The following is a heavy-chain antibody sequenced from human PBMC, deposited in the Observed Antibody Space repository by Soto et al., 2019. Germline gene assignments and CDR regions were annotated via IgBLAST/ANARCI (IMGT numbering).Heavy chain of an antibody. J-gene: IGHJ4*02. D-gene: IGHD3-9*01. Sequence: ASVKVSCKASGYTFTGYYMHWVRQAPGQGLEWMGWTNPNSGGTNYAQKFQGRVTMTRDTSISTAYMELSRLRSDDTAVYYCARVLYYDILTGYYPYFDYWGQGTLVTVSS. V-gene: IGHV1-2*02. CDR1: GYTFTGYY. CDR2: TNPNSGGT. CDR3: ARVLYYDILTGYYPYFDY.